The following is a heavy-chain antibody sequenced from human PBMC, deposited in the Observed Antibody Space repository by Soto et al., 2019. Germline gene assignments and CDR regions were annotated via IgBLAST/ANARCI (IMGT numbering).Heavy chain of an antibody. V-gene: IGHV4-31*03. J-gene: IGHJ6*02. Sequence: SETLSLTCTVSGGSISSGGYYWSWIRQHPGKGLEWIGYIYYSGSTYYNPSLKSRVIISVDTSKNQFSLKLSSVTAADTAMYYCARSPDSSGYYPRWYYYGMDVWGQGTTVTVSS. CDR3: ARSPDSSGYYPRWYYYGMDV. CDR1: GGSISSGGYY. CDR2: IYYSGST. D-gene: IGHD3-22*01.